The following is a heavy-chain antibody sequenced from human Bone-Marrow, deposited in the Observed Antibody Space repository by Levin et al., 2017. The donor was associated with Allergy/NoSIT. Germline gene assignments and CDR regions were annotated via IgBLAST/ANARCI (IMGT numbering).Heavy chain of an antibody. CDR3: ARDQRIRQWLYIFDY. Sequence: PGGSLRLSCAASGFTFSSYAMHWVRQAPGKGLESVAVISYDGSNKYYADSVKGRFTISRDNSKNTLYLQMNSLRAEDTAVYYCARDQRIRQWLYIFDYWGQGTLVTVSS. V-gene: IGHV3-30-3*01. CDR2: ISYDGSNK. CDR1: GFTFSSYA. J-gene: IGHJ4*02. D-gene: IGHD6-19*01.